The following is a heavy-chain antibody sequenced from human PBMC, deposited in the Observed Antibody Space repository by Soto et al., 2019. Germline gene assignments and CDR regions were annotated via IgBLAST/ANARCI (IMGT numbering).Heavy chain of an antibody. CDR1: SFTLDECA. J-gene: IGHJ4*01. D-gene: IGHD6-13*01. CDR2: ISWNSGRK. CDR3: AKVFPSYSTRLFFDN. Sequence: GGSLRLSCTASSFTLDECAMHWVRRAPGKGLEWVSSISWNSGRKVYSDSVKGRFTVSRDNAGNSLSLQMNSLTAGDTAVYFCAKVFPSYSTRLFFDNWGHGTLVTVSS. V-gene: IGHV3-9*01.